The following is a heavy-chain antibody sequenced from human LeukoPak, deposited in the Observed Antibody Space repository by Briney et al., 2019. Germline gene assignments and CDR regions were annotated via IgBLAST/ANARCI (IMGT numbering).Heavy chain of an antibody. D-gene: IGHD6-19*01. CDR3: ARVAVADPDAFDI. CDR2: INPNSGGT. Sequence: ASVKVSCKASGYTFTGYYMHWVRQAPGQGLEWMGWINPNSGGTNYAQKFQGWVTKTRDTSISTAYMELSRLRSDDTAVYYCARVAVADPDAFDIWGQGTMVTVSS. J-gene: IGHJ3*02. V-gene: IGHV1-2*04. CDR1: GYTFTGYY.